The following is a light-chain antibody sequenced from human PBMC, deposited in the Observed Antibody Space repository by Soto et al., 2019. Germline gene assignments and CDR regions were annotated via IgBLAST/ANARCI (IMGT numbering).Light chain of an antibody. Sequence: QSALTQPASVSGSPGQSITISCTGTSSDVGNYNLVSWYQQHPGKAPKLMIYEGSKRPSGVSNRFSGSKSDNTASLTISGLQAEDEADYYCCSYAGSRSYVFGTGTKLTVL. CDR3: CSYAGSRSYV. V-gene: IGLV2-23*01. J-gene: IGLJ1*01. CDR2: EGS. CDR1: SSDVGNYNL.